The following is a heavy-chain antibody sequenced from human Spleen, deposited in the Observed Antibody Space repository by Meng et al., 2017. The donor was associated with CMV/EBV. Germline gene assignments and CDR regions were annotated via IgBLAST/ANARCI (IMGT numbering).Heavy chain of an antibody. CDR2: IYYSGTT. Sequence: SETLSLTCTVSGGSISTYYWNWIRQPPGKGPEWIGYIYYSGTTNYNPSLKSRATISVDTSKIQFSLSLTSVTAADTAVYYCASEKTGYSLNDAFDIWGQGTMVTVSS. D-gene: IGHD3-9*01. CDR1: GGSISTYY. J-gene: IGHJ3*02. V-gene: IGHV4-59*01. CDR3: ASEKTGYSLNDAFDI.